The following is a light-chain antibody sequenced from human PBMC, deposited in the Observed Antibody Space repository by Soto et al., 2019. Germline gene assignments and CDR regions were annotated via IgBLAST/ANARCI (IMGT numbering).Light chain of an antibody. V-gene: IGKV4-1*01. Sequence: DTVMTQSPDSLTVSLGERATINCKSSRTLLYSSNNKNYVSWYQQKPGQPPKLLIYCASTRESGVPDRFSGSGSGTDCTRTIIILQTEDVAVYYCQQYFRAPFTVGQGTKLEI. CDR2: CAS. J-gene: IGKJ2*01. CDR1: RTLLYSSNNKNY. CDR3: QQYFRAPFT.